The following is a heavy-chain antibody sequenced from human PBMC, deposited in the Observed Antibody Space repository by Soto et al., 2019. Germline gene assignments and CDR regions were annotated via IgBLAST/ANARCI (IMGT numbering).Heavy chain of an antibody. Sequence: VQLQESGPGLVRPSETLALTCTVSGGSVSSGNVYWSWIRQSPGKALEWLGHIYFNGKASYSPSLKSRLAISLDTSNNHFSLKLSSVSAADTAVYYCAHDSHGGNTFFDIWGQGAPVTVSS. V-gene: IGHV4-30-4*01. CDR1: GGSVSSGNVY. D-gene: IGHD1-7*01. CDR3: AHDSHGGNTFFDI. J-gene: IGHJ4*02. CDR2: IYFNGKA.